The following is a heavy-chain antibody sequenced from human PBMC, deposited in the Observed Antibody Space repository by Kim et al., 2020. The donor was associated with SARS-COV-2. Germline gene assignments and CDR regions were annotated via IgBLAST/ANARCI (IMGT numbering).Heavy chain of an antibody. CDR1: GGSISSSNW. J-gene: IGHJ6*02. D-gene: IGHD3-3*01. CDR2: IYHSGST. CDR3: ARVQRITIFGVVIEGYGMDV. Sequence: SETLSLTCAVSGGSISSSNWWSWVRQPPGKGLEWIGVIYHSGSTNYNPSLKSRVTISVDKSKNQFSLKLSSVTAADTAVYYCARVQRITIFGVVIEGYGMDVWGQGTTVTVSS. V-gene: IGHV4-4*02.